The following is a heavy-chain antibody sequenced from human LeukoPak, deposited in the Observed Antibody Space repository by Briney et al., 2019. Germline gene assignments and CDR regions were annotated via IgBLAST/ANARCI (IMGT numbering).Heavy chain of an antibody. CDR2: ISSSSSTI. CDR3: ARDQQKEIDY. Sequence: GGSLRLSCAASGFTFSSYSMNWVRQAPGKGLEWVSYISSSSSTISYADSVKGRFTISRDNAKNSLYLQMSSLRAEDTAVYYCARDQQKEIDYWGQGTLVTVSS. J-gene: IGHJ4*02. V-gene: IGHV3-48*04. CDR1: GFTFSSYS.